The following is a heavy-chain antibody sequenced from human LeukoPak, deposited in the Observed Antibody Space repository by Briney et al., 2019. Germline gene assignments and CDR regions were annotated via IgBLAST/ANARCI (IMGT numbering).Heavy chain of an antibody. Sequence: GGSLRLSCTASGFTFSSYSMSWVRQAPGKGLEWVSSISSSGGNTYYPDSMKGRFTISRDNSKNTMYLQMNSLRAEDTAVYYCARDPGYDSSGYYAYWGQGTLVTVSS. V-gene: IGHV3-23*01. D-gene: IGHD3-22*01. CDR3: ARDPGYDSSGYYAY. CDR2: ISSSGGNT. J-gene: IGHJ4*02. CDR1: GFTFSSYS.